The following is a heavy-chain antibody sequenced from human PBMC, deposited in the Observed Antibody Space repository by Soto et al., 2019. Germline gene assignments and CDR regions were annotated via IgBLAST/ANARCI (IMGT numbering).Heavy chain of an antibody. Sequence: TGGSLRLSCAASGFTFSSYSMSWVRQAPGKGLEWVSVIYSGGSTYYADSVKGRFTISRDNSKNTLYLQMNSLRAEDTAVYYCARAQTNYYYDSSGYYDYWGQGTLVTVSS. V-gene: IGHV3-53*01. CDR3: ARAQTNYYYDSSGYYDY. CDR2: IYSGGST. CDR1: GFTFSSYS. D-gene: IGHD3-22*01. J-gene: IGHJ4*02.